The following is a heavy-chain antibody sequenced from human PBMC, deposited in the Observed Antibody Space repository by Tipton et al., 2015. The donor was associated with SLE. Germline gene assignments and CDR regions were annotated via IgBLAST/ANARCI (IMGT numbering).Heavy chain of an antibody. J-gene: IGHJ4*02. V-gene: IGHV4-61*08. CDR2: IYYSGST. CDR3: ARVSPGGWFGELLSDY. CDR1: GGSISSGDYY. D-gene: IGHD3-10*01. Sequence: TLSLTCTVSGGSISSGDYYWSWIRQPPGKGLEWIGYIYYSGSTNYNPSLKSRVTISVDTSKNQFSLKLSSVTAADTAVYYCARVSPGGWFGELLSDYWGQGTLVTVSS.